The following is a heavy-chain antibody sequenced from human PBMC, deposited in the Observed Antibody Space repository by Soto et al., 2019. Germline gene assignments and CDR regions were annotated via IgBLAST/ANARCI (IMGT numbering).Heavy chain of an antibody. D-gene: IGHD6-13*01. CDR2: ISSSGNRI. Sequence: SLRLSCAASGFTFSDYYMAWIRQAPGKGLEWVSHISSSGNRIYHADTVRGRFTISRDNAKNSLYLQMNSLRAEDTAIYYCARDLPGISTGGTNYWGQGTLVTVSS. CDR1: GFTFSDYY. CDR3: ARDLPGISTGGTNY. V-gene: IGHV3-11*01. J-gene: IGHJ4*02.